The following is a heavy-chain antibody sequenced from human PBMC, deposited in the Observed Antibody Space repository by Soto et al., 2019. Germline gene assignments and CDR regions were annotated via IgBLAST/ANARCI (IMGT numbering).Heavy chain of an antibody. D-gene: IGHD6-19*01. Sequence: QVQLVQSGAEVRKPGASVKVSCKASGYPYTNSYMHWVRQAPGQGLEWMGWIHPNTGGTNYAQKFQDRVTMTRDTSVSTVYMELNRLTSDDTAIYFCASDFRTRGWFRQAGNFAMDVWGQGTTVTVS. CDR2: IHPNTGGT. CDR1: GYPYTNSY. CDR3: ASDFRTRGWFRQAGNFAMDV. J-gene: IGHJ6*02. V-gene: IGHV1-2*02.